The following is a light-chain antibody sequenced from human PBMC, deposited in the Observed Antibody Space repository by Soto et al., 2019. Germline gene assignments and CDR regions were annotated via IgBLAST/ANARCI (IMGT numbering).Light chain of an antibody. CDR1: SGHSSYA. CDR3: QTWGTGIVV. J-gene: IGLJ3*02. V-gene: IGLV4-69*01. Sequence: QLVLTQSPSASASLGASVKLTCTLSSGHSSYAIAWHQQQTEKGPRYLMKLNSDGSHNKGDGIPDRISGSSSGAERYLTISSLQSEDEADYYCQTWGTGIVVFGAGTKL. CDR2: LNSDGSH.